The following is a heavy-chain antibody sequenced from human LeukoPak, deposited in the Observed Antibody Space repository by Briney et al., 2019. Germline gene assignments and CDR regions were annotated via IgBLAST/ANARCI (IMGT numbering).Heavy chain of an antibody. D-gene: IGHD4-17*01. Sequence: ASETLSLTCTVSDTSINTYYWSWIRQPAGKGLEWIGHIYATGTTNYNPSLNSRVTMSIDTSKNQFSLNLRSVTAADTAVYYCAREATVRTFDYWGQGTLVTVSS. V-gene: IGHV4-4*07. CDR1: DTSINTYY. CDR2: IYATGTT. J-gene: IGHJ4*02. CDR3: AREATVRTFDY.